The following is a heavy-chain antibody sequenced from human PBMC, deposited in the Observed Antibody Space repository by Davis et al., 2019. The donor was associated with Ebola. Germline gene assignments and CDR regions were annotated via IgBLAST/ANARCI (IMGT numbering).Heavy chain of an antibody. D-gene: IGHD4-23*01. J-gene: IGHJ4*02. Sequence: GGSLRLSCAASGFTFDDHAMSWVRQAPGKGLEWVAVIWYDGSKKYYVDSVKGRFTISRDNSKNTLYLEMKSLRAEDTAVYYCARGSIGYGGNSGFDYWGQGTLVTVSS. V-gene: IGHV3-33*07. CDR1: GFTFDDHA. CDR2: IWYDGSKK. CDR3: ARGSIGYGGNSGFDY.